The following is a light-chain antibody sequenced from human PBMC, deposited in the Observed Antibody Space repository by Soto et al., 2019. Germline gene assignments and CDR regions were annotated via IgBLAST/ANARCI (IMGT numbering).Light chain of an antibody. Sequence: QSVLTQPASVSGSPGQSITISCTGISSDIGSYNRVSWYQQPPGTAPKLIIYEVNNRPSGVPDRFSGSKSGNTASLTISGLQAEDEADYYCNSFTTSSTYVFGTGTKLTVL. J-gene: IGLJ1*01. V-gene: IGLV2-18*02. CDR1: SSDIGSYNR. CDR3: NSFTTSSTYV. CDR2: EVN.